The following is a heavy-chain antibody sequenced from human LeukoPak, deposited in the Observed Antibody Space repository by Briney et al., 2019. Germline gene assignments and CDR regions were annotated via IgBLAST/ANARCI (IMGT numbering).Heavy chain of an antibody. D-gene: IGHD4-17*01. Sequence: GRSLRLSCAASGFTFSSYAMHWVRQAPGKGLEWVSVIWYDGTNKYYADSVKGRFTISRDDSKNTLYLQMNSLRAEDTAVYYCARDDDYGDSYWYFDLWGRGTLVTVSS. CDR2: IWYDGTNK. CDR1: GFTFSSYA. V-gene: IGHV3-33*08. CDR3: ARDDDYGDSYWYFDL. J-gene: IGHJ2*01.